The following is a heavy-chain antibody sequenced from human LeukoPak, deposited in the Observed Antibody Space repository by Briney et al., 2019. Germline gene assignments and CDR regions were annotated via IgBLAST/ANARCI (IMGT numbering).Heavy chain of an antibody. V-gene: IGHV3-53*01. CDR3: TRGPPYRRSWSGLNY. CDR2: MYSCGST. J-gene: IGHJ4*02. CDR1: GFTVSNNY. D-gene: IGHD6-13*01. Sequence: PGGSLRLSCAASGFTVSNNYMTWVRQAPGKGLEWVSFMYSCGSTDYPYSVKRRFTTSRDNSKNTLYLQMNSLRADDTAVYYSTRGPPYRRSWSGLNYWGQGTLVTVSS.